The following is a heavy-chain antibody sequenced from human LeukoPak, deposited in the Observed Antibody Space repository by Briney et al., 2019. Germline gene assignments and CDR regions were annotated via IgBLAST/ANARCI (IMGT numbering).Heavy chain of an antibody. CDR3: ARGQQWLVYDY. J-gene: IGHJ4*02. CDR1: GFTVSSNY. V-gene: IGHV3-53*01. D-gene: IGHD6-19*01. Sequence: GGSLRLSCAASGFTVSSNYMSWVRQAPGKGLEWVSVIYNGDSTNYADSVKGRFTISRDNSKNTLYLQMNSLRAEDTAVYYCARGQQWLVYDYWGQGTLVTVSS. CDR2: IYNGDST.